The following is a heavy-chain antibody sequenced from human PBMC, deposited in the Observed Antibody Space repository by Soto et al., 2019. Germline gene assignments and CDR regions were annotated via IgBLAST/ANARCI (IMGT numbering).Heavy chain of an antibody. D-gene: IGHD1-26*01. CDR3: ARIKWGLDYYSGMGV. CDR2: INPKTAAT. CDR1: GYTFSDYF. Sequence: PGASVKVSCKASGYTFSDYFIQWLRQAPGQGLEWVAWINPKTAATNYAKKFQDRVTLTSDTSFSTAYLELTRLRPDDTALYYCARIKWGLDYYSGMGVWGQGTAVTVSS. V-gene: IGHV1-2*02. J-gene: IGHJ6*02.